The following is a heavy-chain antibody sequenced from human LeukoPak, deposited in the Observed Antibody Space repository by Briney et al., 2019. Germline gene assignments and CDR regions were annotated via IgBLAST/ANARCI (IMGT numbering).Heavy chain of an antibody. Sequence: SETPSLTCSVPGGSISSYYWSWIRQPPGKGLEWIGYMYYSGSTNYNPSLKSRVTISGDTSKNQVSLKLSFVTAADTAVYYCASALWSGFGWFDPWGQGILVTVSS. CDR2: MYYSGST. D-gene: IGHD3-3*01. CDR1: GGSISSYY. J-gene: IGHJ5*02. V-gene: IGHV4-59*08. CDR3: ASALWSGFGWFDP.